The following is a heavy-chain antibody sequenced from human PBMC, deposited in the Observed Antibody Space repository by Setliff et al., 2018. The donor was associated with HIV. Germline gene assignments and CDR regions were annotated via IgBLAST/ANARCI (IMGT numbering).Heavy chain of an antibody. Sequence: SETLSLTCTVSGASIRSQYWSWIRQPPGKGLEWIGYIYPNGSPDYPSGNIVYNPSFRSRVTLSLDTSKNQFSLQLTSVTAADAVVYYCTGAYNSGSYRFDYWGQGTPVTVSS. CDR1: GASIRSQY. CDR3: TGAYNSGSYRFDY. D-gene: IGHD3-10*01. CDR2: IYPNGSP. J-gene: IGHJ4*02. V-gene: IGHV4-4*08.